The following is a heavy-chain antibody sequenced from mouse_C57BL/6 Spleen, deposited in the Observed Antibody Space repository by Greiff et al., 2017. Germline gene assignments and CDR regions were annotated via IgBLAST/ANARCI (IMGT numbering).Heavy chain of an antibody. CDR3: ARDYGSSYVDY. V-gene: IGHV1-82*01. J-gene: IGHJ2*01. D-gene: IGHD1-1*01. CDR2: IYPGDGDT. Sequence: VKLQESGPELVKPGASVKISCKASGYAFSSSWMNWVKQRPGQGLEWIGRIYPGDGDTNYNGKFKGKATLTADKSSSTAYMQLSRLTSEDSAVYFCARDYGSSYVDYWGQGTTLTVSS. CDR1: GYAFSSSW.